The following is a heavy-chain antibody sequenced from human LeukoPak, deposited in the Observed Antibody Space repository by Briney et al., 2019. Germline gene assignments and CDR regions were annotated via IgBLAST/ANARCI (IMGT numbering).Heavy chain of an antibody. Sequence: KPSETLSLTCTVSGGSISSSSYYWGWIRQPPGKGLEWTGSIYYSGSTYYNPSLKSRVTISVDTSKNQFSLKLSSVTAADTAVYYCARRDGRGYYLDYWGQGTLVTVSS. CDR1: GGSISSSSYY. J-gene: IGHJ4*02. D-gene: IGHD5-24*01. CDR3: ARRDGRGYYLDY. V-gene: IGHV4-39*01. CDR2: IYYSGST.